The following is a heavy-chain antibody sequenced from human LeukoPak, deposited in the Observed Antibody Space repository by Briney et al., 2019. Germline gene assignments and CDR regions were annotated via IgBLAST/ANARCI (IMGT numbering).Heavy chain of an antibody. J-gene: IGHJ3*02. CDR2: IYTSGST. CDR1: GGSTSSYY. V-gene: IGHV4-4*07. Sequence: SETLSLTCTVSGGSTSSYYWSWIRQPAGKGLEWIGRIYTSGSTNYNPSLKSRVTMSVDTSKNQFSLKLSSVTAADTAVYYCARDFYCSSTSCYAFDIWGQGTMVTVSS. CDR3: ARDFYCSSTSCYAFDI. D-gene: IGHD2-2*01.